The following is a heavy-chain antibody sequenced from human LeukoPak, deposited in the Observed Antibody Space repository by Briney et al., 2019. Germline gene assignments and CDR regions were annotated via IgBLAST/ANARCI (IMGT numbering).Heavy chain of an antibody. V-gene: IGHV3-23*01. CDR2: IYGSDDKT. CDR1: GFTFSSYG. D-gene: IGHD2-15*01. J-gene: IGHJ5*02. CDR3: AKTQGYYDA. Sequence: QPGGSLRLSCAASGFTFSSYGMHWVRQAPGKGLELVSGIYGSDDKTVYGDAVKGRFTISRDNSKNTLYLQMNSLRADDTAVYYCAKTQGYYDAWGQGALVTVSS.